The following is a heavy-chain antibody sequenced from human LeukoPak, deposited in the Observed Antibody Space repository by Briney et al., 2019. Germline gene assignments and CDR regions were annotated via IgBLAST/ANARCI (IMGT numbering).Heavy chain of an antibody. D-gene: IGHD6-19*01. Sequence: GGPLRLSCAASGFTFSSYTMSWVRQAPGKGLEWVSAISGSGGSTYYADSVKGRFTISRDNPKNTLYLQMNSLRAEDTAVYYCAKAVSGWVTKVCFDYWGQGTLVTVSS. CDR1: GFTFSSYT. V-gene: IGHV3-23*01. CDR2: ISGSGGST. CDR3: AKAVSGWVTKVCFDY. J-gene: IGHJ4*02.